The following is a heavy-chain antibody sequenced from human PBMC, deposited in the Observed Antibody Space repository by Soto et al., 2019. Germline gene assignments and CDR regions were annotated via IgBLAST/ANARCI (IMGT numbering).Heavy chain of an antibody. CDR2: ISYDGSNK. V-gene: IGHV3-30*18. J-gene: IGHJ4*02. CDR3: AKDHLAVIHYFDY. CDR1: GVTFCSYG. Sequence: PGGSLRLPCAASGVTFCSYGMHWVRQAPGKGLEWVAVISYDGSNKYYADSVKGRFTISRDNSKNTLYLQMNSLRAEDTAVYYCAKDHLAVIHYFDYWGQGTLVTVSS. D-gene: IGHD2-21*01.